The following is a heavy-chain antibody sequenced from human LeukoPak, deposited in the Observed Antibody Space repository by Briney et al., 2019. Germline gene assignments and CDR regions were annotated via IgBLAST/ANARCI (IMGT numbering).Heavy chain of an antibody. J-gene: IGHJ6*03. CDR1: GFMFTTYW. V-gene: IGHV3-48*04. CDR3: ARDLQIAVADNYYYYMDV. CDR2: ISSSGSTI. D-gene: IGHD6-19*01. Sequence: GRSLRLSRAASGFMFTTYWMSWVRQAPGKGLEWVSYISSSGSTIYYADSVKGRFTISRDNAKNSLYLQMNSLRAEDTAVYYCARDLQIAVADNYYYYMDVWGKGTTVTVSS.